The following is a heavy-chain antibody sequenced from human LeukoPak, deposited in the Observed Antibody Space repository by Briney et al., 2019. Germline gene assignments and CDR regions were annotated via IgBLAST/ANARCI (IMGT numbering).Heavy chain of an antibody. CDR2: ISGSGGST. CDR1: GFTFSSYA. D-gene: IGHD6-19*01. J-gene: IGHJ4*02. V-gene: IGHV3-23*01. Sequence: GGSLRLSCAASGFTFSSYAMSWVRQAPGKGLEWVSAISGSGGSTYYADSVKGRFTISRDNSKNTLYLQMNSLRAEDTAVYYCAKDPDSSGWYGNYFDYWGRGTLVTVCS. CDR3: AKDPDSSGWYGNYFDY.